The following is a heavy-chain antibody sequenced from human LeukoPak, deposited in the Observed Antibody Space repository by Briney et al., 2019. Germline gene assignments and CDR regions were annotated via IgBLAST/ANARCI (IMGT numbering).Heavy chain of an antibody. CDR3: ADPGVGY. D-gene: IGHD2-8*01. V-gene: IGHV3-7*01. CDR2: IRQNGSEI. J-gene: IGHJ4*02. Sequence: GGSLRLSCAASGFTFSSYAMSWVRQAPGKGLEWVANIRQNGSEITYVDSVEGRFTISRDDAQNSLYLEMNRLRVEDTAVYYCADPGVGYWGQGILVTVSA. CDR1: GFTFSSYA.